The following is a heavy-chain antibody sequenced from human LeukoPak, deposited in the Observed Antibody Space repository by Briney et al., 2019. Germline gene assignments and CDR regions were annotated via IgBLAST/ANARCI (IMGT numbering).Heavy chain of an antibody. V-gene: IGHV3-23*01. CDR3: AKNRNIYGSSWYKDY. CDR2: ISGSGGST. Sequence: GGSLRLSCAASGFTFSSYAMSWVRQAPGQGLEWASAISGSGGSTYYADSVKGRFTVSRDNSKNTLYLQMNSLRAEDTAVYYCAKNRNIYGSSWYKDYWGQGTLVTVSS. J-gene: IGHJ4*02. D-gene: IGHD6-13*01. CDR1: GFTFSSYA.